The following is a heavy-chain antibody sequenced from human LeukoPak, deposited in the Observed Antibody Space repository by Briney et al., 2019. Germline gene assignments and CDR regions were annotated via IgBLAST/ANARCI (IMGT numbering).Heavy chain of an antibody. CDR2: IYTSGST. Sequence: SETLSLTCTVSGSISSYYWSWIRQPPGKGLEWIGRIYTSGSTNYNPSLKSRVTMSVDTSKNQFSLKLSSVTAADTAVYYCARDGYYYDSSGYYYPGWFDPWGQGTLVTVSS. J-gene: IGHJ5*02. V-gene: IGHV4-4*07. CDR1: GSISSYY. D-gene: IGHD3-22*01. CDR3: ARDGYYYDSSGYYYPGWFDP.